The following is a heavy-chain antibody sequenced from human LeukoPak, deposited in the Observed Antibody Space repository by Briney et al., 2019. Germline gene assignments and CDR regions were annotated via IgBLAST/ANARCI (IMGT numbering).Heavy chain of an antibody. D-gene: IGHD2-8*02. CDR2: ISYHGTNK. Sequence: PGRSLRLSCAASGFTFISYAMHWVRQAPGKGLEWVALISYHGTNKYYADSVKGRFTISSDNSKNTLYLQMNGLRTEDTAVYYCARDPTGGYRHFDFWGQGTLVTVSS. V-gene: IGHV3-30-3*01. CDR3: ARDPTGGYRHFDF. CDR1: GFTFISYA. J-gene: IGHJ4*02.